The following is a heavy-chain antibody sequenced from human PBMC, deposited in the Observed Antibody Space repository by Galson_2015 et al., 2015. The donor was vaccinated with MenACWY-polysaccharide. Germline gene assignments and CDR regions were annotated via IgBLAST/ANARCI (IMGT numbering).Heavy chain of an antibody. CDR3: AREWITYCGGDCYPGSLGY. CDR2: ISSSSTI. CDR1: GFTFSSYS. J-gene: IGHJ4*02. V-gene: IGHV3-48*01. D-gene: IGHD2-21*02. Sequence: SLRLSCAASGFTFSSYSMNWVRQAPGKGLEWVSYISSSSTIYYADSVKGRFTISRDNAKNSLYLQMNSLRAEDTAVYYCAREWITYCGGDCYPGSLGYWGQGTLVTVSS.